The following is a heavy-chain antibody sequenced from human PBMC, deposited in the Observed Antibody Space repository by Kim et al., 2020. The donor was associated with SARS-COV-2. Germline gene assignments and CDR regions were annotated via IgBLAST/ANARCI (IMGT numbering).Heavy chain of an antibody. CDR2: INAGNGNT. J-gene: IGHJ5*02. V-gene: IGHV1-3*01. CDR3: ARGGVAGNSERWLDP. Sequence: ASVKVSCKASGYTFTRYATHWVRQAPGQSLEWMGWINAGNGNTRYSQRFQDRVTFTRDTSAGTAYMELSSLKSEDTAVYYCARGGVAGNSERWLDPWGQGTLVTVSS. CDR1: GYTFTRYA. D-gene: IGHD6-13*01.